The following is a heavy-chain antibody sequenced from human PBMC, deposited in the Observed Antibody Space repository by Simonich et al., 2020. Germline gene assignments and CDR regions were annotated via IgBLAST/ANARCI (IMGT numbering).Heavy chain of an antibody. CDR1: GFTFDDYA. CDR2: ISWKSGSI. CDR3: AKDVAAAGTEYFQH. D-gene: IGHD6-13*01. V-gene: IGHV3-9*01. J-gene: IGHJ1*01. Sequence: EVQLVESGGGLVQPGRSLRLSCAASGFTFDDYAMHWVRQAPGKGLEWVSGISWKSGSIGYADPVKGRFTISRDNAKNSLYLQMNSLRAEDTALYYCAKDVAAAGTEYFQHWGQGTLVTVSS.